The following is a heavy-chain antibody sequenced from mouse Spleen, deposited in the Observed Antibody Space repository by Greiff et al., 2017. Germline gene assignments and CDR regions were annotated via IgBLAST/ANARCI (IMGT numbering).Heavy chain of an antibody. V-gene: IGHV2-6-1*01. D-gene: IGHD1-1*01. CDR1: GFSLTSYG. J-gene: IGHJ4*01. CDR2: IWTDGST. Sequence: QVQLQESGPGLVAPSQSLSITCTISGFSLTSYGVHWVRQPPGKGLEWLVVIWTDGSTTYNSALKSRLSISKDNSKSQVFLKVNSLQTDDTAMYYCARQGYYDGSYYAMDYWGQGTSVTVSS. CDR3: ARQGYYDGSYYAMDY.